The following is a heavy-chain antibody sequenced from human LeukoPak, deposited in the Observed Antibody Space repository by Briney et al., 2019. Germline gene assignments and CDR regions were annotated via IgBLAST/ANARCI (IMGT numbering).Heavy chain of an antibody. V-gene: IGHV4-34*01. CDR1: GXSLSGYY. D-gene: IGHD2-15*01. Sequence: SETLSLTCAVYGXSLSGYYWSWIRQPPGKGLEWIGEINHSGSTNYNPSLKSRVTISVDTSKNQFSLKLSSVTAADTAVYYCCSYGLDAFDIWGQGTMVTVSS. CDR2: INHSGST. CDR3: CSYGLDAFDI. J-gene: IGHJ3*02.